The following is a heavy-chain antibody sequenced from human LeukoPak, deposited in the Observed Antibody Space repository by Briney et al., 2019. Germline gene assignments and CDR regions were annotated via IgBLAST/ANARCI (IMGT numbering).Heavy chain of an antibody. D-gene: IGHD2-2*02. CDR1: GGSISSYY. V-gene: IGHV4-59*01. CDR3: ARGARVPAAIPNRGYYMDV. J-gene: IGHJ6*03. Sequence: SETLSLTCTVSGGSISSYYWSWIRQPPGKGLEWIGYIYYSGSTNYNPSLKSRVTISVDTSKNQFSLKLSSVTAADTAVYYCARGARVPAAIPNRGYYMDVWGKGTTVTVSS. CDR2: IYYSGST.